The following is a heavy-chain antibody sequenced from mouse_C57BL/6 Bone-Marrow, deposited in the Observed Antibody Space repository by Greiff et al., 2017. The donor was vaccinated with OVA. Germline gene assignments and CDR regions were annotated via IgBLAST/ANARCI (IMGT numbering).Heavy chain of an antibody. CDR3: ARREIYYYGRGYYYAMDY. V-gene: IGHV1-76*01. CDR2: IYPGSGNT. Sequence: QVHVKQSGAELVRPGASVKLSCKASGYTFTDYYINWVKQRPGQGLEWIARIYPGSGNTYYNEKFKGKATLTAEKSSSTAYMQLSSLTSEDSAVYFCARREIYYYGRGYYYAMDYWGQGTSVTVSS. CDR1: GYTFTDYY. D-gene: IGHD1-1*01. J-gene: IGHJ4*01.